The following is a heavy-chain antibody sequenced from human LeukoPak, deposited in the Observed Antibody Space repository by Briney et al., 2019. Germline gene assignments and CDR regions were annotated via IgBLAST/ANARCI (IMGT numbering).Heavy chain of an antibody. D-gene: IGHD5-24*01. V-gene: IGHV1-3*01. CDR1: GYTLTSYA. J-gene: IGHJ4*02. Sequence: ASVKVSCKASGYTLTSYAMHWVRQAPGQRLEWMGWINAGNGNTKYSQKFQGRVTITRDTSASTAYMELSSLRSEDTAVFYCARTEMATILDFDCWGQGTLVTVSS. CDR2: INAGNGNT. CDR3: ARTEMATILDFDC.